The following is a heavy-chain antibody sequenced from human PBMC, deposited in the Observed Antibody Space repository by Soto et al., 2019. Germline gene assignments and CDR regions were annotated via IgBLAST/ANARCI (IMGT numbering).Heavy chain of an antibody. V-gene: IGHV1-8*01. CDR3: ARLGDIVVVPAARNDYYYYMDV. Sequence: GASVKVSCKASGYTFTIYDINWVLQATGQGLEWMGWMNPNSGNTGYAQKFQGRVTMTRNTSISTAYMELSSLRSEDTAVYYCARLGDIVVVPAARNDYYYYMDVWGKGTTVTVSS. CDR2: MNPNSGNT. D-gene: IGHD2-2*01. J-gene: IGHJ6*03. CDR1: GYTFTIYD.